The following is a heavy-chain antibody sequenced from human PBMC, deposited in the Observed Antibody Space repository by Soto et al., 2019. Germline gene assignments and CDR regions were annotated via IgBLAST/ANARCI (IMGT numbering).Heavy chain of an antibody. CDR1: GFTFSSYA. J-gene: IGHJ4*02. CDR3: ATPQVRGVIGEVDY. CDR2: ISGSGGST. V-gene: IGHV3-23*01. Sequence: EVQLLESGGGLVQPGGSLRLSCAASGFTFSSYAMSWVRQAPGKGLEWVSAISGSGGSTDYADSVKGRFTISRDNSKNTMYLQMNSLRAEDTAVYYCATPQVRGVIGEVDYWGQGTLVTVSS. D-gene: IGHD3-10*01.